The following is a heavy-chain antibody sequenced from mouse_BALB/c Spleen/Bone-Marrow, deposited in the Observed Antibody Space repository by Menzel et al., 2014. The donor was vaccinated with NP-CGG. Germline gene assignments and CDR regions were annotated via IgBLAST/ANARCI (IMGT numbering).Heavy chain of an antibody. CDR1: GDSITSGY. V-gene: IGHV3-8*02. J-gene: IGHJ4*01. CDR2: VSYSGST. D-gene: IGHD4-1*01. Sequence: EVKLVESGPSLVKPSQTLSLTCSVTGDSITSGYWNRIRKFPGNKLEYMGYVSYSGSTYYNPSLKSRISITRDTSKNQYYLQLNSVTAEDTATYYCATGNAMDYWGQGTSVTVSS. CDR3: ATGNAMDY.